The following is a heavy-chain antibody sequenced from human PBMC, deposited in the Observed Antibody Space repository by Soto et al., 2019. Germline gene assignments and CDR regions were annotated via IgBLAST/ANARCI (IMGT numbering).Heavy chain of an antibody. CDR2: IYHSGST. V-gene: IGHV4-4*02. J-gene: IGHJ2*01. CDR1: GGSISSSNW. D-gene: IGHD3-16*02. CDR3: ARVVVVTFGGVIVARYFDL. Sequence: PSETLSLTCAVSGGSISSSNWWSWVRQPPGKGLEWIGEIYHSGSTNYNPSLKSRVTISVDKSKNQFSLKLSSVTAADTAVYYCARVVVVTFGGVIVARYFDLWGRGTMVTVYS.